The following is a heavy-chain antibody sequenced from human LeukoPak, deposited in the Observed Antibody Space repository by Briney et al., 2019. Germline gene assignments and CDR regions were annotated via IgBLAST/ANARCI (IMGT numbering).Heavy chain of an antibody. CDR2: IYYSGST. Sequence: PSETLSLTCTVSGGSISSSSYYWGWIRQPPGKGLEWIGSIYYSGSTYYNPSLKSRVTISVDTSKNQFSLKLSSVTAADTAVYYCAREGHCSSTSCYLPYYYYYYMDVWGKGTTVTVSS. J-gene: IGHJ6*03. CDR3: AREGHCSSTSCYLPYYYYYYMDV. D-gene: IGHD2-2*01. CDR1: GGSISSSSYY. V-gene: IGHV4-39*07.